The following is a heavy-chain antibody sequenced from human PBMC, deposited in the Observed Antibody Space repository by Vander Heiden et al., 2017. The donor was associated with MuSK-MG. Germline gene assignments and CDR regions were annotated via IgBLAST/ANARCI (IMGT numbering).Heavy chain of an antibody. CDR2: ISVGGDTA. CDR1: GFTFSSYA. CDR3: AKAPRSGDS. V-gene: IGHV3-23*01. Sequence: EVQLLESVGVLVQPGGSLRLSCVASGFTFSSYAMSWVRQAPQKGLEWISAISVGGDTAYYADSVKGRFTISRDNSKNTVYLQMNSLRADDTAVYYCAKAPRSGDSWGQGTLVTVSS. J-gene: IGHJ4*02.